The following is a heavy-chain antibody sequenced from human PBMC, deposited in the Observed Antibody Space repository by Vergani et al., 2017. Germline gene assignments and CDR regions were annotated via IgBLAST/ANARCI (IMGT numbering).Heavy chain of an antibody. CDR3: ARLYGRDSSGSKYVDY. CDR1: GYSFTNYW. Sequence: EVQLVQSGAEVKKPGESLKISCQLSGYSFTNYWIGWVRQMPGKGLEWMGIIHPADSDTRYSPSFQGQVTISVDKSISTAYLQRSSLRASDSAMYYCARLYGRDSSGSKYVDYWGQGTLVTVSS. CDR2: IHPADSDT. V-gene: IGHV5-51*01. J-gene: IGHJ4*02. D-gene: IGHD3-22*01.